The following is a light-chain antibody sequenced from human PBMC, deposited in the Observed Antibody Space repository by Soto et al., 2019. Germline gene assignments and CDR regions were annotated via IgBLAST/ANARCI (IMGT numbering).Light chain of an antibody. CDR2: AAS. J-gene: IGKJ5*01. CDR1: QSISNH. CDR3: QQSYSTPPIT. Sequence: DIKMYQSPSSLSASVDDRVIMTCRASQSISNHLNWYQQKPGKAPKLLIFAASSLQSGVPSRFSGSRSGPDFTLTISSLQPEDFATYYCQQSYSTPPITFGQGTRLEV. V-gene: IGKV1-39*01.